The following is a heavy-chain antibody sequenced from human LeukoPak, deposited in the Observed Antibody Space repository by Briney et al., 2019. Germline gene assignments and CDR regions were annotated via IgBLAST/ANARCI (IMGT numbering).Heavy chain of an antibody. Sequence: GGSLRLSCAASGFTFSSYGMHWVRQAPGKGLEWVGVISYDGSNKYYADSVKGRFTISRDNSKNTLYLQMNSLRAEDTAVYYCAKDREMATTSYYFDYWGQGTLVSVSS. CDR1: GFTFSSYG. CDR3: AKDREMATTSYYFDY. CDR2: ISYDGSNK. V-gene: IGHV3-30*18. D-gene: IGHD5-24*01. J-gene: IGHJ4*02.